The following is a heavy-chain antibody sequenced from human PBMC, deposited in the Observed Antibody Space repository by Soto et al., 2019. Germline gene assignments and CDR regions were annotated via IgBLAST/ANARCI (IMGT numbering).Heavy chain of an antibody. V-gene: IGHV4-34*01. Sequence: SETLSLTCAVYGGSFSGYYWSWIRQPPGKGLEWIGEINHSGSTNYNPSPKSRVTISVDTSKNQFSLKLSSVTAADTAVYYCARGLSVFGVVTNYYYYGMDVWGQGTTV. D-gene: IGHD3-3*01. CDR3: ARGLSVFGVVTNYYYYGMDV. J-gene: IGHJ6*02. CDR1: GGSFSGYY. CDR2: INHSGST.